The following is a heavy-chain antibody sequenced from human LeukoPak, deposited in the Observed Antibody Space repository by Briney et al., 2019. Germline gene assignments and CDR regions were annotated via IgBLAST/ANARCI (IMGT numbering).Heavy chain of an antibody. V-gene: IGHV3-23*01. D-gene: IGHD6-19*01. CDR3: AKWGQWLAAFDI. CDR1: GFTVSSNY. J-gene: IGHJ3*02. Sequence: GGSLRLSCAASGFTVSSNYMSWVRQAPGKGLEWVSAISGSGGSTYYADSVKGRFTISRDNSKNTLYLQMNSLRAEDTAVYYCAKWGQWLAAFDIWGQGTMVTVSS. CDR2: ISGSGGST.